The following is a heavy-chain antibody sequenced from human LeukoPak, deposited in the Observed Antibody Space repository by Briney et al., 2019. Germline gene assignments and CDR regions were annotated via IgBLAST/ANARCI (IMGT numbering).Heavy chain of an antibody. CDR3: AREGGVWQWLAYVDY. D-gene: IGHD6-19*01. Sequence: GGSLRLSCAASGFIFSSYAMSWVRQAPGKGLEWVANIKQDGSEKYYVDSVKGRFTISRDNAKNSLYLQMNSLRAEDSAVYYCAREGGVWQWLAYVDYWGQGALVTVSS. CDR1: GFIFSSYA. J-gene: IGHJ4*02. CDR2: IKQDGSEK. V-gene: IGHV3-7*01.